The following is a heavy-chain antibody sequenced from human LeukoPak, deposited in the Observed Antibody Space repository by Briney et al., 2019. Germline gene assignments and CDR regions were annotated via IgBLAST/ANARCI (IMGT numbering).Heavy chain of an antibody. CDR2: INPNSGGT. CDR1: GYTFTGYY. D-gene: IGHD2-15*01. V-gene: IGHV1-2*02. CDR3: ARIGSGGSRHFDY. Sequence: ASVKVSCKASGYTFTGYYMHWVRQAPGQGLEGMGWINPNSGGTNYAQKFQGRVTMTRDTSISTAYMELSRLRSDDTAVYYCARIGSGGSRHFDYWGQGTLVTVSS. J-gene: IGHJ4*02.